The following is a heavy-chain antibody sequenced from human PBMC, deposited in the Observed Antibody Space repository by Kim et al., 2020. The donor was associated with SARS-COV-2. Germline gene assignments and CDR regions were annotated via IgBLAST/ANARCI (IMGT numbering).Heavy chain of an antibody. Sequence: GGSLRLSCAASGFTFSSYEMNWVRQAPGKGLEWVSYISSSGSTIYYADSVKGRFTISRDNAKNSLYLQMNSLRAEDTAVYYCARDWRYYYDSSGYHDDYWGQGTLVTVSS. J-gene: IGHJ4*02. CDR2: ISSSGSTI. D-gene: IGHD3-22*01. CDR3: ARDWRYYYDSSGYHDDY. CDR1: GFTFSSYE. V-gene: IGHV3-48*03.